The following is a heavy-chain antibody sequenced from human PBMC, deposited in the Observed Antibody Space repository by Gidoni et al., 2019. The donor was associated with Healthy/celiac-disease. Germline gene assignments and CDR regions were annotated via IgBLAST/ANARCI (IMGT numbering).Heavy chain of an antibody. Sequence: QVQLVQSGAEGKKPGFSVKVSCKASGGTFSSYAISWVRQAPGQGLEWMGGIIPIFGTANYEQKFQGRVTFTADESTSTAYMELSSLRSEDTAVYYCARPYKPVGIDYWYFDLWGRGTLVTVSS. J-gene: IGHJ2*01. D-gene: IGHD2-21*01. CDR2: IIPIFGTA. CDR3: ARPYKPVGIDYWYFDL. V-gene: IGHV1-69*01. CDR1: GGTFSSYA.